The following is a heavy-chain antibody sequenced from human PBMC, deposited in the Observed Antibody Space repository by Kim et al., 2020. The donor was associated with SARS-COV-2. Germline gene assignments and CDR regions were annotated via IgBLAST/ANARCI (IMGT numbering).Heavy chain of an antibody. Sequence: SETLSLTCAVYGGSFSGYYWSWIRQPPGKGLEWIGEINHSGSTNYNPSLKSRVTISVDTSKNQFSLKLSSVTAADTAVYYCARGRAGRNFYYYYYGMDVWGQGTTVTVSS. V-gene: IGHV4-34*01. CDR3: ARGRAGRNFYYYYYGMDV. D-gene: IGHD1-1*01. J-gene: IGHJ6*02. CDR1: GGSFSGYY. CDR2: INHSGST.